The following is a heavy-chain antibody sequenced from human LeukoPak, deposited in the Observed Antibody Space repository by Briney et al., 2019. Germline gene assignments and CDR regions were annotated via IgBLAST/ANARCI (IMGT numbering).Heavy chain of an antibody. CDR2: ISGSGGST. J-gene: IGHJ3*02. CDR3: AKGDSSSWYFGVGAFDI. CDR1: GFTFSSYA. V-gene: IGHV3-23*01. Sequence: GSLRLSCAASGFTFSSYAMSWVRQAPGKGLEWVSAISGSGGSTYYADSVKGRFTISRDNSKNTLYLQMNSLRAEDTAVYYRAKGDSSSWYFGVGAFDIWGQGTMVTVSS. D-gene: IGHD6-13*01.